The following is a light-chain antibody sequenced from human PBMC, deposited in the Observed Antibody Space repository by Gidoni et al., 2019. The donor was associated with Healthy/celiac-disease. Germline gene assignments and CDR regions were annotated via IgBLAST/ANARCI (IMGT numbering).Light chain of an antibody. CDR2: GAS. Sequence: EIVLTQSPGTLSLSPGKRATLSCRASQSVSSSYLAWYQQKPGQAPRLRIYGASSRATGIPDRFSGSGSGTDFTLTISRLEPEDFAVYYCQQYGSSHTFGGGTKVEIK. V-gene: IGKV3-20*01. CDR3: QQYGSSHT. CDR1: QSVSSSY. J-gene: IGKJ4*01.